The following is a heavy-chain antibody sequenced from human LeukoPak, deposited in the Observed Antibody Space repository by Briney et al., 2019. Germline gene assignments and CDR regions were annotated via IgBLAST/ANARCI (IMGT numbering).Heavy chain of an antibody. V-gene: IGHV4-59*12. CDR3: AREGIVGPRPRGYFDY. Sequence: SETLSLTCTVSGGSISSYYWSWIRQPPGKGLEWIGYIYYSGSTNYNPSLKSRVTISVDTSKNQFSLKLSSVTAADTAVYYCAREGIVGPRPRGYFDYWGQGTLVTVSS. CDR2: IYYSGST. CDR1: GGSISSYY. J-gene: IGHJ4*02. D-gene: IGHD1-26*01.